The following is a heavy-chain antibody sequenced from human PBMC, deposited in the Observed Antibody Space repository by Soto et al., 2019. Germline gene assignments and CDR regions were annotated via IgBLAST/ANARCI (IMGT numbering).Heavy chain of an antibody. J-gene: IGHJ4*02. CDR3: AKTGGSHWDFDY. V-gene: IGHV3-23*01. Sequence: EVQLLESGGSLVQPGGSLRLSCVVSGFTFNNYAMSWVRQAPGKGLEWVSVITGSGSTQDYADSVKGRFTISRDRSKNTRLLKMNGLRAGNTAIYYCAKTGGSHWDFDYWGQGTLVTVSS. CDR2: ITGSGSTQ. D-gene: IGHD2-8*02. CDR1: GFTFNNYA.